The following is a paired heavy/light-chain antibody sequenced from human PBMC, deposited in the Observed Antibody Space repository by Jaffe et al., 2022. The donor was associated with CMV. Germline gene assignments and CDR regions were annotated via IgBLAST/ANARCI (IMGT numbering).Light chain of an antibody. V-gene: IGKV1-16*02. CDR3: QQYNSYPPT. CDR2: AAS. J-gene: IGKJ5*01. Sequence: DIQMTQSPSSLSASVGDRVTITCRASQGISNYLAWFQQKPGKAPKSLIYAASSLQSGVPSKFSGSGSGTDFTLTISSLQPEDFATYYCQQYNSYPPTFGQGTRLEIK. CDR1: QGISNY.
Heavy chain of an antibody. J-gene: IGHJ4*02. V-gene: IGHV3-48*03. CDR3: AREARSIAVAGSYYFDY. CDR2: ISSSGSTI. Sequence: EVQLVESGGGLVQPGGSLRLSCAASGFTFSSYEMNWVRQAPGKGLEWVSYISSSGSTIYYADSVKGRFTISRDNAKNSLYLQMNSLRAEDTAVYYCAREARSIAVAGSYYFDYWGQGTLVTVSS. D-gene: IGHD6-19*01. CDR1: GFTFSSYE.